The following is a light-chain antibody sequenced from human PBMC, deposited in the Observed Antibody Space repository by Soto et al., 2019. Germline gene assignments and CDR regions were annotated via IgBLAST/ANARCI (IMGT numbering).Light chain of an antibody. CDR3: QHCGISPHT. V-gene: IGKV3-20*01. CDR2: DAS. Sequence: EVVLTQSPGTLSLSPGERATLSCRASQSVGSSYLAWYQQKPGQAPRLLIYDASSRATGIPDRFSGSGSGTEFTLTISRLEPEDFAVYFCQHCGISPHTVGQGTKVEI. CDR1: QSVGSSY. J-gene: IGKJ1*01.